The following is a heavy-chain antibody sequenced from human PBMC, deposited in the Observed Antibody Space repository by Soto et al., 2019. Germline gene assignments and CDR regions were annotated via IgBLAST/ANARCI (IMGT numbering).Heavy chain of an antibody. CDR2: ISSSSSYI. CDR1: GFTFSSYS. V-gene: IGHV3-21*01. Sequence: GGSLRLSCAASGFTFSSYSMNWVRQAPGKGLEWVSSISSSSSYIYYADSVKGRFTISRDNAKNSLYLQMNSLRAEDTAVYYCASLGGVRGVIITGSLGYWGQGTLVTVSS. CDR3: ASLGGVRGVIITGSLGY. D-gene: IGHD3-10*01. J-gene: IGHJ4*02.